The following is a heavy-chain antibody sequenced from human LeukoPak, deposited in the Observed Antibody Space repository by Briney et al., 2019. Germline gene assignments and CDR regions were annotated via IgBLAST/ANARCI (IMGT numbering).Heavy chain of an antibody. CDR1: GGSISSSSYY. Sequence: SETLSLTCTVSGGSISSSSYYWGWIRQPPGKGLEWIGEINDSGGTNYNPSLKSRVTISVDRSKNQFSLKLSSVTAADTAVYYCARAAYFRGYGAFDIWGQGTMVTVSS. D-gene: IGHD5-12*01. CDR3: ARAAYFRGYGAFDI. V-gene: IGHV4-39*07. CDR2: INDSGGT. J-gene: IGHJ3*02.